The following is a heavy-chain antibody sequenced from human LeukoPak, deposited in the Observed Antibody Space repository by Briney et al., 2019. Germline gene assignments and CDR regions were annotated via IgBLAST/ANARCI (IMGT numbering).Heavy chain of an antibody. J-gene: IGHJ4*02. D-gene: IGHD1-1*01. CDR3: AKGRWSPDY. CDR2: ISDSGANT. Sequence: GGSLRLSCAASGITFSSYAMSWVRQAPGKGLEWVSLISDSGANTYYTDSVKGRFTISRDNSKNSLYLQMNSLRADDTAVYYCAKGRWSPDYWGQGTLVTVSS. CDR1: GITFSSYA. V-gene: IGHV3-23*01.